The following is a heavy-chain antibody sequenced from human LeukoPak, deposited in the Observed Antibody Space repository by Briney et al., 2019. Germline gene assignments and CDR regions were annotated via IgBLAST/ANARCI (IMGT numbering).Heavy chain of an antibody. D-gene: IGHD2-15*01. CDR3: ARYCSGGSCYSFGYYYYGMDV. J-gene: IGHJ6*02. Sequence: GASVKVSCKASGDTFSSYAISWVRQAPGQGLEWMGGIIPIFGTANYAQKFQGRVTITADESTSTAYMELSSLRSEGTAVYYCARYCSGGSCYSFGYYYYGMDVWGQGTTVTVSS. CDR1: GDTFSSYA. CDR2: IIPIFGTA. V-gene: IGHV1-69*13.